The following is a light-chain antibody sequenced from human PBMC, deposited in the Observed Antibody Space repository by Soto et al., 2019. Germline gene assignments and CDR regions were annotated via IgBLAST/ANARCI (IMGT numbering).Light chain of an antibody. J-gene: IGLJ2*01. CDR3: QVWDSTNDHVV. CDR2: EDD. Sequence: SYELTQPPSVSVAPGQTARITCGGDKIGGKSVHWYQQKPGQAPVLVVYEDDDRPSGIPERFSGSNSGNTATLTISRVEAGDEADYYCQVWDSTNDHVVFGGGTKVTVL. CDR1: KIGGKS. V-gene: IGLV3-21*02.